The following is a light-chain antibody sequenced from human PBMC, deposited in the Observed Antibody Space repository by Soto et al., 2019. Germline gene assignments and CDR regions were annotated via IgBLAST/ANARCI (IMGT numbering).Light chain of an antibody. V-gene: IGLV2-14*01. J-gene: IGLJ2*01. CDR2: DVS. Sequence: QSALTQPASVSGSPGQSITISCTGTSSDVGGYNYVSWYQQHPGKAPKLMIYDVSNRPSGVSNRFSGSKSGNTASLTISGLQAEDEADDYCSAYTSSSTLDVFGGGTKLTVL. CDR1: SSDVGGYNY. CDR3: SAYTSSSTLDV.